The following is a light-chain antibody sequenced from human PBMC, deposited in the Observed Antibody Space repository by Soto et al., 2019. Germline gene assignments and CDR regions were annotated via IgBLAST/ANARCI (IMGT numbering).Light chain of an antibody. V-gene: IGKV3-11*01. CDR3: QQRSNWPLSWT. CDR1: QSVSSY. CDR2: DAS. J-gene: IGKJ1*01. Sequence: EIVLTQSPATLSLSPGERATLSCRASQSVSSYLAWYQQKPGPAPRLLIYDASNRATGIPARFSGSGSGTDFTLTISSLEPEEFAVYYCQQRSNWPLSWTLCQETKVDIK.